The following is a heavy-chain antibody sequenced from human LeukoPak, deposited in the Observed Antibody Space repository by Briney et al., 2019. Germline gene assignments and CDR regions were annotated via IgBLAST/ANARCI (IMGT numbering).Heavy chain of an antibody. J-gene: IGHJ5*02. V-gene: IGHV4-34*01. CDR3: ARGRRITMIVVAKGGDWFDP. CDR1: GGSFSGYY. Sequence: PSETLSLTCAVYGGSFSGYYWSWIRQPPGKGLEWIGEINHSGSTNYNPSLKSRVTISVDTSKNQFSLKLSSVTAADTAVYYCARGRRITMIVVAKGGDWFDPWGQGTLVTVSS. CDR2: INHSGST. D-gene: IGHD3-22*01.